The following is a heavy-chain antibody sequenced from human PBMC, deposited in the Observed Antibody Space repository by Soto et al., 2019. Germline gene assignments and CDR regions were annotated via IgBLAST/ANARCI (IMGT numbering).Heavy chain of an antibody. CDR2: IYHSGGT. Sequence: SETLSLTCSVSAGSISSDGFYWNWIRQPPGKGLEWIGYIYHSGGTYSSPSLRSRVTISVDTSKNQFTLKLSSVTAADTAVYYCARDGGGYGVFDYWGQGTLVTVSS. CDR3: ARDGGGYGVFDY. V-gene: IGHV4-31*03. J-gene: IGHJ4*02. D-gene: IGHD5-12*01. CDR1: AGSISSDGFY.